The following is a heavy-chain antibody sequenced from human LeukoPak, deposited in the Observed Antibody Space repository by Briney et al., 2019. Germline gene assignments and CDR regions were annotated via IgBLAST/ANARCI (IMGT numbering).Heavy chain of an antibody. CDR3: AKDPFPHIAVAGTFGY. V-gene: IGHV3-23*01. Sequence: PGGSLRLSCAASGFTFSGYPMSWVRQAPGKGLEWVSAITGSGGSTYYADSVKGRFTISRDNSKNTLYLQMNSLRAEDTAVYYCAKDPFPHIAVAGTFGYWGQGTLVTVSS. D-gene: IGHD6-19*01. J-gene: IGHJ4*02. CDR1: GFTFSGYP. CDR2: ITGSGGST.